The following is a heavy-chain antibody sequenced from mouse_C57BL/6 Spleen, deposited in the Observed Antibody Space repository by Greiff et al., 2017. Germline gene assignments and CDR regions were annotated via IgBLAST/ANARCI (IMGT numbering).Heavy chain of an antibody. V-gene: IGHV1-82*01. Sequence: QVQLQQSGPELVKPGASVKISCKASGYAFSSSWMNWVKQRPGKGLEWIGRIYPGDGDTHYNGKFKGKATLTADKSSSTAYMQLSSLTYEDSAVYFCARYYDYDYDMDVWGTGTSVTVSS. D-gene: IGHD2-4*01. CDR1: GYAFSSSW. CDR3: ARYYDYDYDMDV. J-gene: IGHJ4*01. CDR2: IYPGDGDT.